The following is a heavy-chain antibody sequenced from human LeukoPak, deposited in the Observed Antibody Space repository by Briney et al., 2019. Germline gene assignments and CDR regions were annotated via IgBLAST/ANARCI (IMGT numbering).Heavy chain of an antibody. Sequence: ASVKVSCKASGYTFTDYCMHWVRQAPGQGLEWMGWINPNSGGTNYAQKFQGRVTMTRDTSISTAYMELSRLRSDDTAVYYCARVGLWSMAGFGIWGQGTMVTVSS. CDR2: INPNSGGT. CDR1: GYTFTDYC. V-gene: IGHV1-2*02. CDR3: ARVGLWSMAGFGI. J-gene: IGHJ3*02. D-gene: IGHD2/OR15-2a*01.